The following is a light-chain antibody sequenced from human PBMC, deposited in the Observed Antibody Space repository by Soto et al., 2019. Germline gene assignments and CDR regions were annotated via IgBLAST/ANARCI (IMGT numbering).Light chain of an antibody. J-gene: IGKJ1*01. Sequence: IVLKQSPGTLSLSPGERATLSCRASQSVSSGYLAWYQHKSGQAPRLLIYGVYTRASGIPDRFSGSGSGTEFTLTITRLEPEDSAVYFCQHYGYSQWTFGQGTNVDNK. CDR1: QSVSSGY. CDR2: GVY. CDR3: QHYGYSQWT. V-gene: IGKV3-20*01.